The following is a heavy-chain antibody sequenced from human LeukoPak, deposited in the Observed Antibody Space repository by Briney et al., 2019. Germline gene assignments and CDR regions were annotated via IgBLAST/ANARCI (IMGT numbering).Heavy chain of an antibody. CDR2: TRSKADGGTT. D-gene: IGHD3-16*01. Sequence: GGSLRLSCAASGLTFSNVWMNWVRQAPGKGLEWVGLTRSKADGGTTDYAAPVKGRFTISRDDSKNTLYLQMNSLKTEDTAVYYCSWGSQQYFDYWGQGTLVTVSS. V-gene: IGHV3-15*01. CDR1: GLTFSNVW. J-gene: IGHJ4*02. CDR3: SWGSQQYFDY.